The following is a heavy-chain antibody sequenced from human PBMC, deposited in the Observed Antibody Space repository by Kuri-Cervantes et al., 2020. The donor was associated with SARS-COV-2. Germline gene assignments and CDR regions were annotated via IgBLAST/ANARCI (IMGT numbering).Heavy chain of an antibody. J-gene: IGHJ6*02. CDR3: ARDRAVYAFTPHSDMDV. CDR2: ISAYNGNT. Sequence: ASVKVSCKASGYTFTSYAMHWVRQAPGQRLEWMGWISAYNGNTNYAQKLQGRVTMTTDTSTSTAYMELRSLRSDDTAVYYCARDRAVYAFTPHSDMDVWGQGTTVTVSS. CDR1: GYTFTSYA. V-gene: IGHV1-18*01. D-gene: IGHD2-8*01.